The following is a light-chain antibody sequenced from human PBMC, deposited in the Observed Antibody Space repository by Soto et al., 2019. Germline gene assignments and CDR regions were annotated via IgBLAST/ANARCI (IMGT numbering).Light chain of an antibody. V-gene: IGLV2-14*01. Sequence: QSALTQPASVSGSPGQSITISCTGTSSDVSVYNYVSWYQQHPGKAPKLMIYEVSHRPSGVSTRFSGSKSGNTASLTISGLQAEDEADYYCSSYTSISTPVVFGGGTKLTVL. CDR1: SSDVSVYNY. J-gene: IGLJ2*01. CDR3: SSYTSISTPVV. CDR2: EVS.